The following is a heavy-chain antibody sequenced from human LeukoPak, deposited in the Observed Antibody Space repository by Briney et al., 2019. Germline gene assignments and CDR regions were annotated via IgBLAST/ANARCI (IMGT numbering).Heavy chain of an antibody. Sequence: ASVKVSCKASGYTFTGYYMHWVRQAPGQGLEWMGWINPNSGGTNFAQKFQGRVTMTRDTSISTAYMELSRLRSDDTAVYYCARQWFGELFGGLIDYWGQGTLVTVSS. J-gene: IGHJ4*02. CDR1: GYTFTGYY. D-gene: IGHD3-10*01. CDR2: INPNSGGT. CDR3: ARQWFGELFGGLIDY. V-gene: IGHV1-2*02.